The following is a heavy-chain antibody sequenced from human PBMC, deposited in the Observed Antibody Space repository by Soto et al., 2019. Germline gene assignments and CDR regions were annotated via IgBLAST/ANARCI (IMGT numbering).Heavy chain of an antibody. Sequence: GASVKVSCKVSGYTLTELSMHWVRQAPGKGLEWMGGFDPEDGETIYAQKFQGRVTMTEDTSTDTAYMELSSLRSEDTAVYYCASLRCAYYYDSSGYYYWGQGTLVTVSS. V-gene: IGHV1-24*01. J-gene: IGHJ4*02. D-gene: IGHD3-22*01. CDR3: ASLRCAYYYDSSGYYY. CDR1: GYTLTELS. CDR2: FDPEDGET.